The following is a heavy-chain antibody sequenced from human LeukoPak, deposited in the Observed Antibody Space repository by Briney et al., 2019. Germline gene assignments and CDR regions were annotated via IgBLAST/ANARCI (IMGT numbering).Heavy chain of an antibody. Sequence: SETLSLTCTVSGGSISSSSYYWCWIRQPPGKRLEWIGIIYYSGSTYYNPSLKSRVTISVDTSKNQFSLKLSSVTAADTAVYYCARHSLFRQRYSSSSRLYYYYMDVWGKGTTVTVSS. CDR2: IYYSGST. D-gene: IGHD6-6*01. CDR1: GGSISSSSYY. J-gene: IGHJ6*03. CDR3: ARHSLFRQRYSSSSRLYYYYMDV. V-gene: IGHV4-39*01.